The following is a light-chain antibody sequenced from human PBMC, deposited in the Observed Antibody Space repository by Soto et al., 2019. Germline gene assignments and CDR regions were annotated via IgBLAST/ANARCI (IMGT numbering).Light chain of an antibody. CDR3: QQYDSSWT. CDR1: QIISSNF. Sequence: EVVLTQSPGTLYLSPGERATLSCRASQIISSNFLAWYQHKRGQAPILLIYDVSRRASGIPDRFSGSGSGTEFTLTISRLEPEDFAVYYCQQYDSSWTFGQGTKVEIK. CDR2: DVS. V-gene: IGKV3-20*01. J-gene: IGKJ1*01.